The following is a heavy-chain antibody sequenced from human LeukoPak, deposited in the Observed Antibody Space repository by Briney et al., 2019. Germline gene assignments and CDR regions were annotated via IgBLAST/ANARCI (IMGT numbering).Heavy chain of an antibody. V-gene: IGHV3-13*01. J-gene: IGHJ6*02. D-gene: IGHD1-1*01. CDR2: IGTGGDT. CDR1: EFTFSKYD. CDR3: TRGGGINWNGDYYYFGMDV. Sequence: GGSLRLSCTASEFTFSKYDMHWARHAAGRGLEWVSGIGTGGDTYYPGSLKGRFTISRENAQNSVYLQMNSLSAGDTAVYYCTRGGGINWNGDYYYFGMDVWGQGTTVTVSS.